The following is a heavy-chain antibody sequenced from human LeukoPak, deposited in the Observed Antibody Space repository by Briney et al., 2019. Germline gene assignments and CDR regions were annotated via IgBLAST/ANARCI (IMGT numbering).Heavy chain of an antibody. CDR2: INPNSGGT. CDR1: GYTFIGYY. CDR3: SRGRADGYSGYDFGDY. J-gene: IGHJ4*02. D-gene: IGHD5-12*01. Sequence: ASVKVSCKASGYTFIGYYMHWVRQAPGQGLEWMGWINPNSGGTDYAQKFQGRVTMARDTSISTAYMELSSLTSDDTAVYYCSRGRADGYSGYDFGDYWGQGTLVTASS. V-gene: IGHV1-2*02.